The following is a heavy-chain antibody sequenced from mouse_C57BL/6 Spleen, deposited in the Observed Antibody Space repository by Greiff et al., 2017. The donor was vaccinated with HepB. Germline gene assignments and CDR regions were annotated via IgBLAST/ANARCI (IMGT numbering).Heavy chain of an antibody. J-gene: IGHJ2*01. D-gene: IGHD1-1*01. CDR2: INPSNGGT. Sequence: VQLKQPGTELVKPGASVKLSCKASGYTFTSYWMHWVKQRPGQGLEWIGNINPSNGGTNYNEKFKSKATLTVDKSSSTAYMRLSSLTSEDSAVYYCARGRASTGGDYFDYWGQGTTLTVSS. CDR3: ARGRASTGGDYFDY. V-gene: IGHV1-53*01. CDR1: GYTFTSYW.